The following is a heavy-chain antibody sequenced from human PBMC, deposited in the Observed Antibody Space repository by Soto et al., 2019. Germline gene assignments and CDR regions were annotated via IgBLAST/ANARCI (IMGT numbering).Heavy chain of an antibody. V-gene: IGHV4-59*11. D-gene: IGHD1-26*01. CDR1: GGSISSHY. J-gene: IGHJ6*02. Sequence: ASDTLSLTCTVSGGSISSHYWSWVRQAPGRGLEWIGHIYYRGSTTYNPSLRSRSTISVDTSNNRFYLKLNSVTTAATAVYYGARDGREASGRDVWGQGTKVTVAS. CDR3: ARDGREASGRDV. CDR2: IYYRGST.